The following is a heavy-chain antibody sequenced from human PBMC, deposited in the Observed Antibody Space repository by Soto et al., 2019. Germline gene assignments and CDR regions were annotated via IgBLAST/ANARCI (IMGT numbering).Heavy chain of an antibody. CDR1: GGSISSYY. D-gene: IGHD3-3*01. CDR3: ARGPNYDFWSGYFRW. CDR2: IYYTGST. Sequence: SETLSLTCTVSGGSISSYYWSWIRQPPGKGLEWIGYIYYTGSTNYNPSLKSRVTMSVDTSTNQFSLKLTSVTAADTAVYYCARGPNYDFWSGYFRWWGQGTLVTVSS. J-gene: IGHJ4*02. V-gene: IGHV4-59*01.